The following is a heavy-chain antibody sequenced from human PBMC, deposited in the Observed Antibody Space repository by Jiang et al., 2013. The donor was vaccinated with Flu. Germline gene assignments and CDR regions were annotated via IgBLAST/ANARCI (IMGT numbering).Heavy chain of an antibody. Sequence: GLEWIGSIYYSGEHLLQPSLKSRVTISVDTSKNQFSLKLSSVTAADTAVYYCARFGAAAGLQNEYFQHWGQGTLVTVSS. CDR3: ARFGAAAGLQNEYFQH. J-gene: IGHJ1*01. D-gene: IGHD6-13*01. CDR2: IYYSGEH. V-gene: IGHV4-39*01.